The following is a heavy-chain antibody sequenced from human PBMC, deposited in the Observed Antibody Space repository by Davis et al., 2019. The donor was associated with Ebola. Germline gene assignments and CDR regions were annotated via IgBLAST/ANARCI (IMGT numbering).Heavy chain of an antibody. V-gene: IGHV4-59*01. D-gene: IGHD3-3*01. Sequence: SETLSLTCTVPGGSISSYYWSWIRQPPGKGLEWIGYIYYSGSTNYNPSLKSRVTISVDTSKNQFSLKLSSVTAADTAVYYCARDFVFERAFDIWGQGTMVTVSS. CDR1: GGSISSYY. CDR3: ARDFVFERAFDI. J-gene: IGHJ3*02. CDR2: IYYSGST.